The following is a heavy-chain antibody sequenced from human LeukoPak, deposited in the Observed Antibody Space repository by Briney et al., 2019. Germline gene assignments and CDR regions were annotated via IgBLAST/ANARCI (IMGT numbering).Heavy chain of an antibody. CDR2: ISGSGGST. J-gene: IGHJ6*03. CDR3: ARKGRGDYLYYYYYMDV. CDR1: GFTFSTYA. D-gene: IGHD4-17*01. Sequence: GGSLRLSCAASGFTFSTYAMSWVRQAPGKGLEWVSAISGSGGSTYYADSVKGRFTISRDNSKNTLYLQMNSLRAEDTAVYYCARKGRGDYLYYYYYMDVWGKGTTVTVSS. V-gene: IGHV3-23*01.